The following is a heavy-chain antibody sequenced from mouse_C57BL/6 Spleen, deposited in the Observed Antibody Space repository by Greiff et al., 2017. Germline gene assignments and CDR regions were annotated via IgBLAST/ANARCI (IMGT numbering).Heavy chain of an antibody. V-gene: IGHV2-5*01. CDR1: GFSLTGYG. Sequence: VKLVESGPGLVQPSQSLSITCTVSGFSLTGYGVHWVRQSPGKGLEWLGVIWRGGSTDYNAAFMSRLGITKDNSKCQVFFKMNSLQADDSAIYYWAKGGGYLDYWGQGTTLTVSS. J-gene: IGHJ2*01. CDR2: IWRGGST. CDR3: AKGGGYLDY.